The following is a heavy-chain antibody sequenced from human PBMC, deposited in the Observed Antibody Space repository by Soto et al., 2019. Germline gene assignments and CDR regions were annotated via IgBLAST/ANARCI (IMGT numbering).Heavy chain of an antibody. D-gene: IGHD6-13*01. CDR3: ARGYSSLGYYYYGMDV. CDR2: ISGSGGNT. J-gene: IGHJ6*02. CDR1: GFSSSSYA. V-gene: IGHV3-23*01. Sequence: GGSLRLSCAVSGFSSSSYAMAWVRQAPGKGLEWVSAISGSGGNTYYADSAKGRFTISRDNAKNSLYLQMNSLRAEDTAVYYCARGYSSLGYYYYGMDVWGQGTTVTVSS.